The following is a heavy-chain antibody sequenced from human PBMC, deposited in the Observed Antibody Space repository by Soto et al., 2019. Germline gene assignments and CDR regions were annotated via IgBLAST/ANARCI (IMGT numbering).Heavy chain of an antibody. Sequence: SETLSLTCTVSGGSISSYFYIWVRQPPGKGLEWIGSVYYTGTTDYNPSLKSRVTISVDTSKTQFSLNLRSVTAADTAVYYCARDLAAVPRAFDYWGRGTLVTVSS. D-gene: IGHD6-13*01. CDR3: ARDLAAVPRAFDY. V-gene: IGHV4-59*01. CDR1: GGSISSYF. CDR2: VYYTGTT. J-gene: IGHJ4*02.